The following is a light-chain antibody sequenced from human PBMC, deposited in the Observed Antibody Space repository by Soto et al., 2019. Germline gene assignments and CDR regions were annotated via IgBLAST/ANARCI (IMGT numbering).Light chain of an antibody. Sequence: ESVLTQSPGTLSLSPGERATLSCRASQSVSSNYLAWYQQKPGQAPRLLIYGASTRASGIPDRFSGSGSGTDFTLTISSLEPEDFAVYYCQQRSNWPLTFGPGTKVD. J-gene: IGKJ3*01. V-gene: IGKV3D-20*02. CDR2: GAS. CDR3: QQRSNWPLT. CDR1: QSVSSNY.